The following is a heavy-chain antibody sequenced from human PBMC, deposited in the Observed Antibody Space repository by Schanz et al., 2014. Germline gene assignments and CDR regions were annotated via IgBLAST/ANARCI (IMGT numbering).Heavy chain of an antibody. CDR1: GITFSGYS. V-gene: IGHV3-48*01. D-gene: IGHD3-16*01. J-gene: IGHJ3*01. CDR2: ISGSSSTK. Sequence: EVQLVESGGGLAQPGGSLRLSCAASGITFSGYSMNWVRQAPGKGLEWVSYISGSSSTKYYADSVKGRFTISRDNGKKSLYRQKNSGRAEDTAVYFCPRDYERDLSSPRHDAFDVWGQGTVVTVSS. CDR3: PRDYERDLSSPRHDAFDV.